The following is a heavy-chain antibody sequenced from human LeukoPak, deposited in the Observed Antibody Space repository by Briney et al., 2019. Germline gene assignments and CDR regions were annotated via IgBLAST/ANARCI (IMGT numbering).Heavy chain of an antibody. CDR3: ARWLSRHLGRSGYLYFDY. Sequence: SQTLSLTCTVSGGSISSGDYYWSWIRQPQGKGLEWIGYIYYSGSTYYNPSLKSRVTISVDTSKNQYSLKLSSGTSADTAVYYCARWLSRHLGRSGYLYFDYWGQGTLVTVSS. J-gene: IGHJ4*02. D-gene: IGHD3-3*01. CDR1: GGSISSGDYY. CDR2: IYYSGST. V-gene: IGHV4-30-4*08.